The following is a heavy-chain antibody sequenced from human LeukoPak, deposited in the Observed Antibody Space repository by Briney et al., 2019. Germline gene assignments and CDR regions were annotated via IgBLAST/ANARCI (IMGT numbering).Heavy chain of an antibody. D-gene: IGHD3-22*01. J-gene: IGHJ4*02. CDR3: AKGQNYYDGRGYYSTDY. V-gene: IGHV3-30*18. Sequence: PGRSLRLSCAASGFTFSSFGMHWVRQAPGKGLEWVAVISSDGVNKYSADSGKGRFTISRDNSKNSLYLQMNSLRAADTAVYYCAKGQNYYDGRGYYSTDYWGQGTPVTVSS. CDR1: GFTFSSFG. CDR2: ISSDGVNK.